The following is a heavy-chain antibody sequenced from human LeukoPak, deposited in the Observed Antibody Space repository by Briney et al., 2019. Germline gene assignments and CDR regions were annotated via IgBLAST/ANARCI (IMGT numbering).Heavy chain of an antibody. CDR1: GFTFRDYA. J-gene: IGHJ4*02. CDR2: IKNGAHTT. D-gene: IGHD3-10*01. Sequence: GGSLRLSCAVSGFTFRDYAMSWVRQPPGKGQEWVSTIKNGAHTTNYADSVKGRLTISRDDSMNTLFLQMNSLRAEDTAVYYCAREYYGCFDYWGQGALVTVSS. CDR3: AREYYGCFDY. V-gene: IGHV3-23*01.